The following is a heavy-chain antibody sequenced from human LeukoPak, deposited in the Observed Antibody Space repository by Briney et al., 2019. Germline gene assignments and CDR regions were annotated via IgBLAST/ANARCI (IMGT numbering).Heavy chain of an antibody. J-gene: IGHJ3*02. CDR2: IIPIFGTA. Sequence: ASVTVSCKASGGTFSSYAISWVRQAPGQGLEWMGGIIPIFGTANYAQKFQGRVTITADESTSTAYMELSSLRSEDTAVYYCARGRDSGSYSGAFDIWGQGTMVTVSS. CDR1: GGTFSSYA. CDR3: ARGRDSGSYSGAFDI. V-gene: IGHV1-69*13. D-gene: IGHD1-26*01.